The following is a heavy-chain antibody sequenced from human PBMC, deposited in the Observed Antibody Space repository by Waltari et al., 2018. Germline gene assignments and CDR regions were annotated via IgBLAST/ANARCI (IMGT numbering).Heavy chain of an antibody. CDR1: GGSISSSSYY. CDR3: ARHSYNWNYVWGLYYFDY. V-gene: IGHV4-39*01. J-gene: IGHJ4*02. CDR2: IYYSGST. Sequence: QLQLQESGPGLVKPSETLSLTCTVSGGSISSSSYYWGWIRQPPGKGLEWIGSIYYSGSTYYNPSLKSRVTISVDTSKNQFSLKLSSVTAADTAVYYCARHSYNWNYVWGLYYFDYWGQGTLVTVSS. D-gene: IGHD1-7*01.